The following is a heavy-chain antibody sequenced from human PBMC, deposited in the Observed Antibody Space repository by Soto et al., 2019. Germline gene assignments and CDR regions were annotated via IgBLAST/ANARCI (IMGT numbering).Heavy chain of an antibody. CDR3: ACSGNYATPGFSGWFDH. CDR2: IIPIFGTA. CDR1: GGTFSSYA. J-gene: IGHJ5*02. D-gene: IGHD1-7*01. Sequence: QVQLVQSGAAVKKPGSSVKVSCKASGGTFSSYAISWVRQAPGQGLEWMGGIIPIFGTAKYAQKFQGRVTITADESTSSAVMELSSLRSEDTAVYYCACSGNYATPGFSGWFDHRGQGSLVTVSS. V-gene: IGHV1-69*01.